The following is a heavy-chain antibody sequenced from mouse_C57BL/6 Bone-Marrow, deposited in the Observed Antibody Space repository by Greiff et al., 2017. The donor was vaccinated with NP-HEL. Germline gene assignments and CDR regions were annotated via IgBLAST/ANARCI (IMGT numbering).Heavy chain of an antibody. J-gene: IGHJ1*03. CDR1: GYAFSSYW. V-gene: IGHV1-80*01. Sequence: QVQLQQSGAELVKPGASVKISCKASGYAFSSYWMNWVKQRPGKGLEWIGQIYPGDGDTNYNGKFKGKATLTADKSSSTAYMQLSSLTSEDSAVYFCARPYYGSSFYWYFDVWGTGTTVTVSS. CDR3: ARPYYGSSFYWYFDV. D-gene: IGHD1-1*01. CDR2: IYPGDGDT.